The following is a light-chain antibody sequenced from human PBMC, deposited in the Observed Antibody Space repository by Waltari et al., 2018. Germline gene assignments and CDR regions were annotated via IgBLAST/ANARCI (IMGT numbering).Light chain of an antibody. V-gene: IGKV3-20*01. CDR2: AAS. CDR3: QQHGTSPYT. CDR1: QSVSSNY. J-gene: IGKJ2*01. Sequence: DIVLTQSPGTLSLSPGETATLSCRASQSVSSNYLAWYPQKPGQAPSLLIYAASSRATGVPDRISGSGSGTDFTLTLSRLEPEDFAVYYCQQHGTSPYTFGQGTKLQIK.